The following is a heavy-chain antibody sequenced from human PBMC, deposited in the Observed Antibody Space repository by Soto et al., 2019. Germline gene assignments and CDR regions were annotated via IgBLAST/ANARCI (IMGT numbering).Heavy chain of an antibody. CDR2: IYYSGST. J-gene: IGHJ4*02. V-gene: IGHV4-31*03. Sequence: SETLSLTCTVSGGSISSGGYYWSWIRQHPGKGLEWIGYIYYSGSTYYNPSLKSRVTISVDTSKNQFSLKLSSVTAADTAVYYCARDPGKGIDYWGQGTPVTVSS. CDR1: GGSISSGGYY. CDR3: ARDPGKGIDY.